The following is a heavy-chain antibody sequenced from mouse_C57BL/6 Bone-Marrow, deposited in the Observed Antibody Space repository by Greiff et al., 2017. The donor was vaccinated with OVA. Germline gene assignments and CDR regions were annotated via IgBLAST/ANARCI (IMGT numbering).Heavy chain of an antibody. CDR3: AREGTNGDAMDH. Sequence: QVQLQQPGAELVKPGASVKLSCKASGYTFTSYWMQWVKQRPGQGLEWIGEIDPSDSYTNYNQKFKGKATLTVDTSSSTAYMQLSSLTSEDSAVYYCAREGTNGDAMDHWGQGTSVTVSS. J-gene: IGHJ4*01. CDR2: IDPSDSYT. V-gene: IGHV1-50*01. CDR1: GYTFTSYW. D-gene: IGHD2-14*01.